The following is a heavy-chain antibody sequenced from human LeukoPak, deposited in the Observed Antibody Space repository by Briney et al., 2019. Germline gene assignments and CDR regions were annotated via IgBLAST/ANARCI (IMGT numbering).Heavy chain of an antibody. J-gene: IGHJ4*02. D-gene: IGHD3-10*01. CDR3: ARAPGGDYGSGTFDS. CDR2: IIPILDIA. Sequence: SVKVSCKTSGGTFSSYAISWVRQAPGQGLEWMGRIIPILDIATYTQKFQGRVTITADKTTSTAYMELYNLRSADTAVYYCARAPGGDYGSGTFDSWGQGTLVTVSS. CDR1: GGTFSSYA. V-gene: IGHV1-69*04.